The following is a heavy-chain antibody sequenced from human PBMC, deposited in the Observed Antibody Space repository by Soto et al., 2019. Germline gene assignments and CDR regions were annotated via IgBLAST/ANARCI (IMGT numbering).Heavy chain of an antibody. CDR2: ISWNSGSI. CDR1: GFTFDDYA. Sequence: LSLTCAASGFTFDDYAMHWVRQAPGKGLEWVSGISWNSGSIGYADSVKGRFTISRDNAKNSLYLQMNSLRAEDTALYYCAKANSMVRGVIQSWGQGTLVTVSS. D-gene: IGHD3-10*01. CDR3: AKANSMVRGVIQS. V-gene: IGHV3-9*01. J-gene: IGHJ5*02.